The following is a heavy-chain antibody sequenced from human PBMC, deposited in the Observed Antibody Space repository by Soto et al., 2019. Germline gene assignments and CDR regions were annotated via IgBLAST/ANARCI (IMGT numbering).Heavy chain of an antibody. CDR2: ISAYNGNT. V-gene: IGHV1-18*01. Sequence: QVQLVQSGAEVKKPGASVKVSCKASGYTFTSYGISWVRQAPGQGLEWMGWISAYNGNTNYAQKLQGRVTMTTDTSTSTAYMELRSLRSDDTAVYYCAKSIRGAYYYYYGMDVWGQGTTVTVSS. J-gene: IGHJ6*02. CDR1: GYTFTSYG. CDR3: AKSIRGAYYYYYGMDV. D-gene: IGHD1-26*01.